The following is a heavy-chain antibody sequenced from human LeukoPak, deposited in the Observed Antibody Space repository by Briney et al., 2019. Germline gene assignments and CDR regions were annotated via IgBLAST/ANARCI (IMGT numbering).Heavy chain of an antibody. J-gene: IGHJ5*02. Sequence: ASVKVSCKASGYTFTGHYMHWVRQAPGQGLEWMGWINPNSGGTNYAQKFQGWVTMTRDTSISTAYMELSRLRSDDTAVYYCARAENNAWFDPWGQGTLVTVSS. D-gene: IGHD1/OR15-1a*01. CDR2: INPNSGGT. CDR1: GYTFTGHY. V-gene: IGHV1-2*04. CDR3: ARAENNAWFDP.